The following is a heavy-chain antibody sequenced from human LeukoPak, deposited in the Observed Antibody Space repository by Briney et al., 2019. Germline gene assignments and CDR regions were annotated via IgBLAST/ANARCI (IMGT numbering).Heavy chain of an antibody. CDR1: GFTFSSYG. J-gene: IGHJ4*02. D-gene: IGHD4-11*01. CDR2: IRYNGSNK. V-gene: IGHV3-30*02. CDR3: VQGVTVTINIDY. Sequence: GGSLRLSCAASGFTFSSYGMHWVRQVPGKGLEWVAFIRYNGSNKYYADSVKGRFTISRDNSKNTLYLQMNSLRAEDTAVYYCVQGVTVTINIDYWGQGTLVTVSS.